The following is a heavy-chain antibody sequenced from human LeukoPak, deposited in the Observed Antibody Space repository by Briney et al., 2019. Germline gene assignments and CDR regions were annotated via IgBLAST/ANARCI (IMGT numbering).Heavy chain of an antibody. J-gene: IGHJ4*02. CDR2: IIPIFGTA. Sequence: SVKVSCKASGGTLSTYAISWVRQAPGQGLEWMGGIIPIFGTANYAQKFQGRVTITTDESTSTAYMELSSLRSEDTAVYYCARNLGIVADYYFDYWGQGTLVTVSS. CDR3: ARNLGIVADYYFDY. D-gene: IGHD7-27*01. CDR1: GGTLSTYA. V-gene: IGHV1-69*05.